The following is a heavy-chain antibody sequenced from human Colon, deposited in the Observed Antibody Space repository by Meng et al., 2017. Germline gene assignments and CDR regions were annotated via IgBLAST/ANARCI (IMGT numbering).Heavy chain of an antibody. CDR2: LVPIFGTA. Sequence: SVKVSCKTSGGSFSSYSISWVRQAPGQGLEWMGGLVPIFGTANYAQKVQGRVTITADESTTTAYMELSSLGSDDTAIYYCTRATTELLWVGEFPDWGQGTLVTVSS. D-gene: IGHD3-10*01. CDR3: TRATTELLWVGEFPD. V-gene: IGHV1-69*13. J-gene: IGHJ4*02. CDR1: GGSFSSYS.